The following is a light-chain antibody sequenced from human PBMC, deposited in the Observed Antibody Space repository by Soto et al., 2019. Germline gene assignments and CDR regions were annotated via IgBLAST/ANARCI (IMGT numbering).Light chain of an antibody. V-gene: IGKV3-20*01. J-gene: IGKJ1*01. CDR2: GAS. CDR3: QHYRRSPPRCT. Sequence: DIVLTQSPGTLSLSPGERATLSCRASQGVSSSYLAWYQKKPGQAPRLLISGASSRATGIPDRFSGSGSGIDLALTISRLEPEDFELYYCQHYRRSPPRCTFGQGTKVEI. CDR1: QGVSSSY.